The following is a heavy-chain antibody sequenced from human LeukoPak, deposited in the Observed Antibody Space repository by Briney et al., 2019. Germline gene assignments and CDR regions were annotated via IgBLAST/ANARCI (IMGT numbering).Heavy chain of an antibody. Sequence: GASLRLSCAASGFTFSNYAMSWVRQAPGKGLECVSAITGSGGNTYYEDSVKGRFTISRDNSKNTLYLQMNSLRDEDTAVYYCAKWGDFDVLADYYVPDFWGQGTLVTVSS. CDR1: GFTFSNYA. CDR3: AKWGDFDVLADYYVPDF. J-gene: IGHJ4*02. D-gene: IGHD3-9*01. CDR2: ITGSGGNT. V-gene: IGHV3-23*01.